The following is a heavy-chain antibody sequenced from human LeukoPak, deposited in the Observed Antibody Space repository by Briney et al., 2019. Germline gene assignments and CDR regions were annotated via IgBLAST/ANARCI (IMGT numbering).Heavy chain of an antibody. Sequence: SETLSLTCAVSGGSFSGYYWSWIRQPPGKGLEWIGEINHSGSTNYNPSLKSRVTISVDASKNQFSLKLSSVTAADTAVYYCARGGIAVAGEHDYWGQGTLVTVSS. CDR2: INHSGST. V-gene: IGHV4-34*01. CDR3: ARGGIAVAGEHDY. CDR1: GGSFSGYY. D-gene: IGHD6-19*01. J-gene: IGHJ4*02.